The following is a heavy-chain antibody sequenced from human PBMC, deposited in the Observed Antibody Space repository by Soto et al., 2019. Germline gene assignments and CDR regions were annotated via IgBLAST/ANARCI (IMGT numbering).Heavy chain of an antibody. V-gene: IGHV3-66*01. CDR2: IYSGGST. J-gene: IGHJ4*02. CDR1: GFTVSSNY. CDR3: ARTCSAGTCSFDY. Sequence: EVQLVESGGGLVQPGGSLRLSCAASGFTVSSNYMSWVRQAPGKGLEWVSVIYSGGSTYYADSVKGRFTISRDNSENTLYLQMNSLRAEDTAVYYCARTCSAGTCSFDYWGQGTLVTVSS. D-gene: IGHD2-15*01.